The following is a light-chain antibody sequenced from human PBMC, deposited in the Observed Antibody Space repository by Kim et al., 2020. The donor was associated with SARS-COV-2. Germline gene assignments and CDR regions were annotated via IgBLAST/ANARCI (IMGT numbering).Light chain of an antibody. V-gene: IGKV3-15*01. Sequence: APGERATLSCRASQSVSSNLAWYQQKPGQAPRLLIYGASTRATGIPARFSGSGSGTEFTLTISSLQSEDFAVHYCQQYNNWPPWTFGQGTKVDIK. CDR2: GAS. J-gene: IGKJ1*01. CDR3: QQYNNWPPWT. CDR1: QSVSSN.